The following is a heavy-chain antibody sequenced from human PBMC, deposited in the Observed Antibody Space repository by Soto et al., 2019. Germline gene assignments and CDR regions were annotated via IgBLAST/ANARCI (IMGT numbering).Heavy chain of an antibody. CDR2: IIPYYNTL. CDR3: ASGASRWYRYRFDS. D-gene: IGHD6-13*01. CDR1: EGTFNSYA. J-gene: IGHJ4*02. V-gene: IGHV1-69*01. Sequence: QAQVVQSGAEVRKPGSSVKLSCKASEGTFNSYAIAWVRQAPGQGLEWMGGIIPYYNTLNYAQKFQDRVTITADDSMNTVYMELSSLRSDDTAVYFCASGASRWYRYRFDSLAQGTPVTVSS.